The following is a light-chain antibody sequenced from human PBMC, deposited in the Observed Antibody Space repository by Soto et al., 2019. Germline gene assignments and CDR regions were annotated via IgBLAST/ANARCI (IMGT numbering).Light chain of an antibody. CDR1: QSVSTSK. CDR3: QQYVNFVWT. Sequence: IVLTQSPGTLSLSPGVRATLSRRTSQSVSTSKLAWYQQRPGQAPRLLMYDASRRATGIPDRFSGSGSGTDFTLTISRLEPEDVAVYYCQQYVNFVWTFGQGTKVDIK. J-gene: IGKJ1*01. V-gene: IGKV3-20*01. CDR2: DAS.